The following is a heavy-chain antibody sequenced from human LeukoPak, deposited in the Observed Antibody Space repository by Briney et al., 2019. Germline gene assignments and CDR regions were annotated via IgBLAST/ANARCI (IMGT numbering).Heavy chain of an antibody. J-gene: IGHJ4*02. CDR1: GGSISTYY. D-gene: IGHD1-26*01. V-gene: IGHV4-59*01. Sequence: SETLSLTCTVSGGSISTYYWSWIRQPPGKGLEWIGYVDNSGTPNYNPSLKSRVTISVDTSKNQFSLKLTSVTAADTAVYYCARVGSYSFDYWGQGTLVTVSS. CDR2: VDNSGTP. CDR3: ARVGSYSFDY.